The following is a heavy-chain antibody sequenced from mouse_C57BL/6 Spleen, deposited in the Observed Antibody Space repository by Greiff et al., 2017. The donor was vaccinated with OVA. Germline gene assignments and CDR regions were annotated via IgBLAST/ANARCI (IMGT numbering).Heavy chain of an antibody. D-gene: IGHD2-1*01. J-gene: IGHJ4*01. Sequence: VQLQQPGAELVKPGASVKLSCKASGYTFTSYWMHWVKQRPGQGLEWIGMIHPNSGSTNYNEKFKSKATLTVDKSSSTAYMQLSSLTSEDSAVYYCARRDPIYYYAMDYWGQGTSVTVSS. CDR3: ARRDPIYYYAMDY. V-gene: IGHV1-64*01. CDR2: IHPNSGST. CDR1: GYTFTSYW.